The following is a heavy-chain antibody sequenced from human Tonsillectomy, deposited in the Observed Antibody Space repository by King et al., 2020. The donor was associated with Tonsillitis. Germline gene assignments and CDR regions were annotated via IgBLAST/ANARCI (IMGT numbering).Heavy chain of an antibody. Sequence: VQLQESGPGLVKPSETLSLTCTVSGGSITRNNWNWIRQRPGKGLEWIGIMYYIGSTKYNPSLKSRVAISVDTSKNQFSLKLSSVTAADTAVYYCAREGHGGNPHLDFWGQGTLVTVSS. J-gene: IGHJ4*02. V-gene: IGHV4-59*01. CDR3: AREGHGGNPHLDF. CDR1: GGSITRNN. CDR2: MYYIGST. D-gene: IGHD4-23*01.